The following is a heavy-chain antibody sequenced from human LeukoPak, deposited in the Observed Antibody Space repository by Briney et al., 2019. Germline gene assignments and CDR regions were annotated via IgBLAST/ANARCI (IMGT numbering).Heavy chain of an antibody. D-gene: IGHD3-3*01. J-gene: IGHJ4*02. V-gene: IGHV3-23*01. CDR1: GFTFSSYA. CDR3: AKGGVYYDFWSGYPPFDY. CDR2: ISGSGGST. Sequence: PGGSLRLSCAASGFTFSSYAMSWVRQAPGKGLEWVSAISGSGGSTYYADSVKGRFTISRDNSKNTLYLQMNSLRAEDTAVYYCAKGGVYYDFWSGYPPFDYWGQGTLVTVSS.